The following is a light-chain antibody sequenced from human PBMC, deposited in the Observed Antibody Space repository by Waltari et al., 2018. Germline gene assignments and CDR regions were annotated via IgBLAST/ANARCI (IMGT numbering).Light chain of an antibody. J-gene: IGLJ3*02. CDR3: AAWDDSLNARL. CDR2: TNS. CDR1: NSNIGNHV. Sequence: QSVLTQPPSASGTPGQRVTIPCSGSNSNIGNHVVNWYQQVPGTAPKLLIYTNSQRPSGFPDRFSGSKSGTSASLAISGLQSDDEADYYCAAWDDSLNARLFGGGIKLTVL. V-gene: IGLV1-44*01.